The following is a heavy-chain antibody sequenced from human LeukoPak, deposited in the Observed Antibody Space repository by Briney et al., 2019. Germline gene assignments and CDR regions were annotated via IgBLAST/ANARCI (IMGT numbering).Heavy chain of an antibody. CDR3: AKDGAWLRFDD. V-gene: IGHV3-23*01. CDR2: ISPGGGPT. J-gene: IGHJ4*02. D-gene: IGHD5-12*01. Sequence: PGGSLRLSCAGSGFPFSIHGMNWVRQAPGKGLEWGSGISPGGGPTYYADPVKGRFTISRDDSKNTLYLQMNNLRAEDTAVYYCAKDGAWLRFDDWGQGILVTVSS. CDR1: GFPFSIHG.